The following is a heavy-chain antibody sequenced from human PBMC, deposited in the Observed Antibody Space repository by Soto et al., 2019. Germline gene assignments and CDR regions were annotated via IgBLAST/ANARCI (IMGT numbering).Heavy chain of an antibody. Sequence: LRLSCAASGFTFRSFTMNWVRQAPGKGLEWVSTISSNSAYIYYADSVKGRFTISRDNFKNTVYLQMNSLRAEDTAVYYCAREGDYNSGDYWGQGTLVTVSS. CDR1: GFTFRSFT. J-gene: IGHJ4*02. CDR2: ISSNSAYI. V-gene: IGHV3-21*04. D-gene: IGHD1-1*01. CDR3: AREGDYNSGDY.